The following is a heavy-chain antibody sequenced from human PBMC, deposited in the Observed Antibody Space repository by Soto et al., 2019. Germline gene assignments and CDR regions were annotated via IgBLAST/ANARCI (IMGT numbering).Heavy chain of an antibody. CDR3: ARDHYVYDILTGYGYYYGMDV. J-gene: IGHJ6*02. Sequence: ILSLTCTVSGGSIISGGYYWSWIRQHPGKSLEWIGYIYYSGSTYYNPSLKSRVTISVDTSKNQFSLKLSSVTAADTAVYYCARDHYVYDILTGYGYYYGMDVWGQGTTVTVSS. V-gene: IGHV4-30-4*08. CDR2: IYYSGST. CDR1: GGSIISGGYY. D-gene: IGHD3-9*01.